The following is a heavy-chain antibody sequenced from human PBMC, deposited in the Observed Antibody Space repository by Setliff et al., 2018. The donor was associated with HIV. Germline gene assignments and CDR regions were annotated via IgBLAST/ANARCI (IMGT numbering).Heavy chain of an antibody. CDR3: TTGTRLVD. CDR2: IRSKGYGSAT. Sequence: GESLKISCAASGFTFSGSAMHWVRQASGKGLEWVGRIRSKGYGSATAYAASVKGRFTISRDDSKNTAYLQMDSLKTEDTAVYYCTTGTRLVDWGQGALVTVSS. V-gene: IGHV3-73*01. J-gene: IGHJ4*02. CDR1: GFTFSGSA. D-gene: IGHD2-21*01.